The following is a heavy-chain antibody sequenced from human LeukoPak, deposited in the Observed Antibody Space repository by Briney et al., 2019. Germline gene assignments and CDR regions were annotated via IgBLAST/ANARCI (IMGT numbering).Heavy chain of an antibody. Sequence: PSETLSLTCTVSGGSISSSSYYWGWIRQPQGKGLEWMGSIYYSGSTYYNPSLKSRVTISVDTSKNQFSLKLSSVTAADTAVYYCARQQRITMIVVVLNWFDPWGQGTLVTVSS. J-gene: IGHJ5*02. CDR3: ARQQRITMIVVVLNWFDP. D-gene: IGHD3-22*01. V-gene: IGHV4-39*01. CDR1: GGSISSSSYY. CDR2: IYYSGST.